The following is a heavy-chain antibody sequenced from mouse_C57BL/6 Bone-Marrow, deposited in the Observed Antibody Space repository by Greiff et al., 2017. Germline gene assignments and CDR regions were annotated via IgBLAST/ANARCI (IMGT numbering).Heavy chain of an antibody. J-gene: IGHJ2*01. D-gene: IGHD1-1*01. Sequence: QVQLQQPGAELVRPGSSVKLSCKASGYTFTSYWMHWVKQRPIQGLEWIGNIDPSDSETHYNQKFKDKATLTVDKSSSTAYMQLSSLTSEDSAVYYGAVLITTVVARDYWGQGTTLTVSS. CDR3: AVLITTVVARDY. V-gene: IGHV1-52*01. CDR1: GYTFTSYW. CDR2: IDPSDSET.